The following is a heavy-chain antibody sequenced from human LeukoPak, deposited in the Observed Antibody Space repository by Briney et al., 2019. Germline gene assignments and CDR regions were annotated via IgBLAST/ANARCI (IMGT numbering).Heavy chain of an antibody. Sequence: ASVKVSCKASGYTXTSYYMHWVRQAPGQGLEWMGIINPSGGSTSYAQKFQGRVTMTRDTSTSTVYMELSSLRSEDTAVYYCARDGPRIAALGEDFDYWGQGTLATVSS. J-gene: IGHJ4*02. CDR3: ARDGPRIAALGEDFDY. CDR2: INPSGGST. V-gene: IGHV1-46*01. D-gene: IGHD6-6*01. CDR1: GYTXTSYY.